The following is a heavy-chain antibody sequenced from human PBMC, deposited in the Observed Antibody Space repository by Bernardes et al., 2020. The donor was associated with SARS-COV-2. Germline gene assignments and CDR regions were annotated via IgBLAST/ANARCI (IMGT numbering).Heavy chain of an antibody. CDR3: SRDVSWSLFDY. CDR1: GFSFGEYV. V-gene: IGHV3-74*01. D-gene: IGHD3-3*01. Sequence: GGSLRLSCAASGFSFGEYVMHWVRQAPGKGLEWVSRINHDGPITSYADSVKGRFTVSRDNAKNTLYLQMNSLTAEDTAVYYCSRDVSWSLFDYWGQGSLVTVSS. J-gene: IGHJ4*02. CDR2: INHDGPIT.